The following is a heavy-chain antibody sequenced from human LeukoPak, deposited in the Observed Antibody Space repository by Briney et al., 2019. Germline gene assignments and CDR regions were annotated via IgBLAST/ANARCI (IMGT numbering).Heavy chain of an antibody. CDR3: ARRRGIEEFVSEFDA. CDR1: AGTFSSYA. CDR2: SIPIFGTA. D-gene: IGHD2-15*01. J-gene: IGHJ5*02. V-gene: IGHV1-69*05. Sequence: ASVKVSCKASAGTFSSYAISWVRQAPGQGLEWMGGSIPIFGTATYAQKFQGRVTITTDEYTSTAYMELSSLRSEDTAVYYCARRRGIEEFVSEFDAWGQGTLVTVSS.